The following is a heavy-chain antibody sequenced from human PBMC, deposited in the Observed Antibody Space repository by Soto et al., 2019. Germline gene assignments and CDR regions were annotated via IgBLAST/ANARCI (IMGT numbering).Heavy chain of an antibody. CDR2: IKQDGSEK. Sequence: EVQLVESGGGLVQPGGSLRLSCAASGFTFSSYWMSWVRQAPGKGLEWVANIKQDGSEKYYVDSVKGRFTISRDNAKNSLYLQMNSLRAEDTAVYYCARDLVRGVIYYYYGMDVWGPGTTVTVSS. J-gene: IGHJ6*02. V-gene: IGHV3-7*01. CDR3: ARDLVRGVIYYYYGMDV. D-gene: IGHD3-10*01. CDR1: GFTFSSYW.